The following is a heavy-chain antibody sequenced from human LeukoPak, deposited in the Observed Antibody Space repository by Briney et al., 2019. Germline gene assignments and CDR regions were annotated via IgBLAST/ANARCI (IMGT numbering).Heavy chain of an antibody. CDR1: GFTFSDYY. Sequence: GGSLRLSCAASGFTFSDYYMSWIRQAPGKGLEWVSYISSSGSTIYYADSVKGRFTISRDNAKNPLYLQMNSLRAEDTAVYYCARQSITMIVVVTSFDYWGQGTLVTVSS. CDR3: ARQSITMIVVVTSFDY. D-gene: IGHD3-22*01. V-gene: IGHV3-11*01. CDR2: ISSSGSTI. J-gene: IGHJ4*02.